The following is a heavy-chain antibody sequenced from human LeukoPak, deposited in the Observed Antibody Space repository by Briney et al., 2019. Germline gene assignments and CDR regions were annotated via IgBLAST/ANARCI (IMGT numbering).Heavy chain of an antibody. CDR1: GYTFTSYY. Sequence: ASVKVSCKASGYTFTSYYMHWVRQAPGQGLEWMGIINPSGGSTSYAQKFQGRATMTRNTSISTAYMELSSLRPEDTAVYYCARQYCSGGYCYSDGWGQGTLVTVSS. V-gene: IGHV1-46*01. D-gene: IGHD2-21*01. CDR3: ARQYCSGGYCYSDG. CDR2: INPSGGST. J-gene: IGHJ4*02.